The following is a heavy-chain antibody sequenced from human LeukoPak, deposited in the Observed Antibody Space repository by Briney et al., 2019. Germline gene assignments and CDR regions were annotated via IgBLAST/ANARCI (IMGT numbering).Heavy chain of an antibody. V-gene: IGHV4-59*08. J-gene: IGHJ4*02. Sequence: SETLSLTCSVSGGTISNYYWSWIRQPPGGGLEWIGHIHYSGITKYNPSVQSRVAISLDPSKNQFSLKLTSVTAADTAVYYCASSGNYYFTLDYWGQGSLVTVCS. CDR3: ASSGNYYFTLDY. CDR2: IHYSGIT. D-gene: IGHD3-10*01. CDR1: GGTISNYY.